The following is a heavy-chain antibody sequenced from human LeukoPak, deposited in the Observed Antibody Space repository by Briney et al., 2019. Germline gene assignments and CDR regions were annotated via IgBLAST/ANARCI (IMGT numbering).Heavy chain of an antibody. CDR3: ARRGYSYDSGFHYFDY. CDR1: GDSISSYY. CDR2: IYYSGST. J-gene: IGHJ4*02. Sequence: SETLSLTCTVSGDSISSYYWSWIRQPPGKGLEWIGYIYYSGSTYYNPSLKSRVTISVDTSKNQFSLKLSSVTAADTAVYYCARRGYSYDSGFHYFDYWGQGTLVTVSS. D-gene: IGHD5-18*01. V-gene: IGHV4-59*08.